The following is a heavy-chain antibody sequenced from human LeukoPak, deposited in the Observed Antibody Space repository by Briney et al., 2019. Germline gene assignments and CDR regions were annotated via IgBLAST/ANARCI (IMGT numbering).Heavy chain of an antibody. CDR2: ISHSGST. CDR1: GYSISIAFY. V-gene: IGHV4-38-2*02. D-gene: IGHD3-22*01. Sequence: SETLSLTCTVSGYSISIAFYWGWIQQPPGKGLEWIGSISHSGSTYYNPSLKSRVTISVDTSKNQFSLKLSSVTAADTAVYYCARGFDYYDSSSYLSNWYFDLWGRGTLVTVSS. CDR3: ARGFDYYDSSSYLSNWYFDL. J-gene: IGHJ2*01.